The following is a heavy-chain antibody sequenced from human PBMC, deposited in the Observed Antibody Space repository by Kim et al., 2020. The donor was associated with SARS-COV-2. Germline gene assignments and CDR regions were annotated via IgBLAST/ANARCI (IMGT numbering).Heavy chain of an antibody. J-gene: IGHJ3*02. Sequence: RGRFTISRDNSKNTLYLQMNSLRAEDTAVYYCAKIHQVFYDRILLDAFDIWGQGTMVTVSS. CDR3: AKIHQVFYDRILLDAFDI. V-gene: IGHV3-23*01. D-gene: IGHD3-22*01.